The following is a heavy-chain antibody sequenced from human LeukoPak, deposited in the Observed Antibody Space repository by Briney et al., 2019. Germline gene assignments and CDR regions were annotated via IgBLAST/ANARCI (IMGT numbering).Heavy chain of an antibody. CDR2: IYSGDTT. J-gene: IGHJ4*02. V-gene: IGHV3-53*01. D-gene: IGHD4-17*01. Sequence: GGSLRLSCAASGFTVSTNYMSWVRQAPGKGLEWVSVIYSGDTTFYADAVKGRFTISRDKSKNTLFLQMNSLRAEDTAVYYCAKSYGDYLGYFDSWGQGTLVTVSS. CDR1: GFTVSTNY. CDR3: AKSYGDYLGYFDS.